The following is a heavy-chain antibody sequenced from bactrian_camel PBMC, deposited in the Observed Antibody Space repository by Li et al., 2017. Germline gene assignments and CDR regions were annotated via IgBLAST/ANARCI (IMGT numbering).Heavy chain of an antibody. Sequence: HVQLVESGGGSVQAGGSLTLSCTASKDPYYAAKCMAWYRRGPGKQREGVAAIYTDGTTTYFDDSVKGRFIISQDNAKNTIYLQMNRLKPEDTAMYICAATTRYAGSWFDRSKWLYCGQGTQVTVS. J-gene: IGHJ4*01. D-gene: IGHD2*01. V-gene: IGHV3S54*01. CDR1: KDPYYAAKC. CDR3: AATTRYAGSWFDRSKWLY. CDR2: IYTDGTTT.